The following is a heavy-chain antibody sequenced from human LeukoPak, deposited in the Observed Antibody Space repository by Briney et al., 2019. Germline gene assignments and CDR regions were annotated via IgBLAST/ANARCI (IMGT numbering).Heavy chain of an antibody. J-gene: IGHJ4*02. D-gene: IGHD6-13*01. Sequence: ASVKVFCKASGYTFIGYYMYWVRQAPGQGLEWMGRINPNSGGTNYAQKFQGRVTMTRDTSISTVYMELSSLRSDDTAVYYCARGRGAAAVYYSDYWGQGTLVTVSS. CDR2: INPNSGGT. V-gene: IGHV1-2*06. CDR1: GYTFIGYY. CDR3: ARGRGAAAVYYSDY.